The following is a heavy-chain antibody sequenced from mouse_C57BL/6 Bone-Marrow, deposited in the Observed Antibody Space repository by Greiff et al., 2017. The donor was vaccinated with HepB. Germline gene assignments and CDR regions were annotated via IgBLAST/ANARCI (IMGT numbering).Heavy chain of an antibody. CDR1: GYTFTDYN. V-gene: IGHV1-18*01. Sequence: VQLQQSGPELVKPGASVKIPCKASGYTFTDYNMDWVKQSHGKSLEWIGDINPNNGGTIYNQKFKGKATLTVDKSSSTSYMGLRSLTSEDTTVYYCARLWLLPYYYAIDYCCQGPSVTVSA. CDR3: ARLWLLPYYYAIDY. CDR2: INPNNGGT. D-gene: IGHD2-3*01. J-gene: IGHJ4*01.